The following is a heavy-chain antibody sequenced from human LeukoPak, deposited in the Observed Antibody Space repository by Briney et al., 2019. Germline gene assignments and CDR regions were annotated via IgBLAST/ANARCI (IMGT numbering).Heavy chain of an antibody. CDR2: INTDGSTT. CDR1: GFTFSSYW. J-gene: IGHJ4*02. D-gene: IGHD3-9*01. V-gene: IGHV3-74*01. Sequence: GGSLRLSCAASGFTFSSYWMHWVRQAPGKGLVWVSHINTDGSTTSYADSVKGRFTISRDNAMNTLYLQMNSLRAEDTAVYYCARSAYYDILTGYYLGGPSDYWGQGTLVTVSS. CDR3: ARSAYYDILTGYYLGGPSDY.